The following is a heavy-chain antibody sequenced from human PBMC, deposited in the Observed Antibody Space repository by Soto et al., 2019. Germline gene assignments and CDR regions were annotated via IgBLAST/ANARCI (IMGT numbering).Heavy chain of an antibody. CDR1: GFTFSSYG. D-gene: IGHD3-16*01. J-gene: IGHJ6*02. Sequence: QVQLVESGGGVVQPGRSLRLSCAASGFTFSSYGMHWVRQAPGKGLEWVAVIWYDGSNKYYADSVKGRFTISRDNSKKHVYLAMNSLRAEDTAWYFWARAVRGMGANYYYYGMDVWGQGTTVTVSS. V-gene: IGHV3-33*01. CDR2: IWYDGSNK. CDR3: ARAVRGMGANYYYYGMDV.